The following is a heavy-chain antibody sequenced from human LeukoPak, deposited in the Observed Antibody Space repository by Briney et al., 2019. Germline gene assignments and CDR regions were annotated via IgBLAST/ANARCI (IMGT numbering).Heavy chain of an antibody. CDR3: AKELQSRGTSTYFDY. Sequence: GGSLRLSCAASGFTFSSYAMSWVRQAPGKGLEWVSAISGRGGSTYYADSVKGRFTISRDNSKNTLYLQMNSLRAEDTAVYYCAKELQSRGTSTYFDYWGQGTLVTVSS. D-gene: IGHD2-2*01. CDR1: GFTFSSYA. V-gene: IGHV3-23*01. CDR2: ISGRGGST. J-gene: IGHJ4*02.